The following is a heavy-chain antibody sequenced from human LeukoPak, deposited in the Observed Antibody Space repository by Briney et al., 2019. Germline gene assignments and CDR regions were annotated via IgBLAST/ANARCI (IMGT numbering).Heavy chain of an antibody. D-gene: IGHD3-10*01. V-gene: IGHV1-69*04. J-gene: IGHJ4*02. CDR1: GGTFSSYA. CDR3: ARESRRFGELLPIDY. CDR2: IIPILGIA. Sequence: GASVKVSCKASGGTFSSYAISWVRQAPGQGLEWMGRIIPILGIANYAQKFQGRVTITADKSTSTAYMELSSLRSEDTAAYYCARESRRFGELLPIDYWGQGTLVTVSS.